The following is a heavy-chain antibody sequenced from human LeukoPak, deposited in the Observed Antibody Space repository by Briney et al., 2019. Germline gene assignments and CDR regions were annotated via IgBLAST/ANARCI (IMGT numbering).Heavy chain of an antibody. CDR1: GYTFTSYG. J-gene: IGHJ3*02. CDR2: ISAYNGNT. CDR3: ARHSSGWNLRDAFDI. Sequence: ASVKVSCKASGYTFTSYGINWVRQAPGQGLEWMGWISAYNGNTNYAQKLQGRVTMTTDTSTSTAYMELRGLRSDDTAVYYCARHSSGWNLRDAFDIWGQGTMVTVSS. V-gene: IGHV1-18*01. D-gene: IGHD6-19*01.